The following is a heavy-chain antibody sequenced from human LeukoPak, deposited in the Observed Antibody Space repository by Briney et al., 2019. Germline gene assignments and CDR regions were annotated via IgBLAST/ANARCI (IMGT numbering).Heavy chain of an antibody. CDR2: IRKDGSLQ. CDR1: GFTFSSFW. Sequence: PGGSLRLSCTASGFTFSSFWMSWVRQAPGKGLEWVANIRKDGSLQYYVDSVEGRFTISRDNAKNSLYLQMNTLRADDTAVYYCTRVSGGYDMSDYWGQRTLVTVSS. V-gene: IGHV3-7*03. D-gene: IGHD3-9*01. J-gene: IGHJ4*02. CDR3: TRVSGGYDMSDY.